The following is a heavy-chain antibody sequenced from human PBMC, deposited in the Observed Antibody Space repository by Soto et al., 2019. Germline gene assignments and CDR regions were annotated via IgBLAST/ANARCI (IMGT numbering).Heavy chain of an antibody. D-gene: IGHD2-15*01. V-gene: IGHV3-11*01. Sequence: QEQLVESGGGLVKPGGSLRLSCEASGFTFRDYYMSWIRQAPGKGLEWISYISSGGSSKFYTESVKGRFTISRDIAKNSLYLQMDGLRVEDAGVYFCARRGPLNNIEVVPDYFGLDVWGQGTTVTDSS. CDR1: GFTFRDYY. CDR3: ARRGPLNNIEVVPDYFGLDV. J-gene: IGHJ6*02. CDR2: ISSGGSSK.